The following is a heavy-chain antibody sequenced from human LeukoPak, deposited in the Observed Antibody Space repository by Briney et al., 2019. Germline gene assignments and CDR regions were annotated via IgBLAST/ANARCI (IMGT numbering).Heavy chain of an antibody. CDR1: GFTFSSYA. J-gene: IGHJ4*02. Sequence: PGGSLRLSCAASGFTFSSYAMSWVRQAPGKGLEWVSAINGSGGSTYYADSVKGRFTISRDNSKNTLYLQMNSLRAEDTAVYYCAKARYDFWSGTDYWGQGTLVTVSS. CDR2: INGSGGST. V-gene: IGHV3-23*01. D-gene: IGHD3-3*01. CDR3: AKARYDFWSGTDY.